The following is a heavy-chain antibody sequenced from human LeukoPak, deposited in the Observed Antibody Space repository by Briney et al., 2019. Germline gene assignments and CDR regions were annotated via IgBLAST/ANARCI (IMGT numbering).Heavy chain of an antibody. CDR2: ISAYNGNT. D-gene: IGHD2-21*01. Sequence: ASVKVSCKASGYTFTSYGISWVRQAPGQGREWMGWISAYNGNTNYAQKLQGRVTMTTDTSTSTAYMGLRSLRSDDTAVYYCAREAYGGDYFDYWGQGTLVTVSS. CDR3: AREAYGGDYFDY. J-gene: IGHJ4*02. CDR1: GYTFTSYG. V-gene: IGHV1-18*01.